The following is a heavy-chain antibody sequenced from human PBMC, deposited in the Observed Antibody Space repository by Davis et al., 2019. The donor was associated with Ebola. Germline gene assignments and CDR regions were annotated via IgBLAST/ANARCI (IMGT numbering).Heavy chain of an antibody. V-gene: IGHV1-2*02. J-gene: IGHJ4*01. CDR3: ACVSQRKVGY. CDR2: INPNSGGT. Sequence: ASVKVSCKASGYTFTSYDINWVRQATGQGLEWMGWINPNSGGTNYAQKFQGRVTMNRDTSISTAYMELSRLRSDDTAVYYFACVSQRKVGYWGKGTLVTVSS. CDR1: GYTFTSYD. D-gene: IGHD1-14*01.